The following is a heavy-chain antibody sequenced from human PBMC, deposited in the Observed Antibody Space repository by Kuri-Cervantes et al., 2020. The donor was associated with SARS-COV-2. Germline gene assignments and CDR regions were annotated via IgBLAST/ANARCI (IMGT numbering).Heavy chain of an antibody. CDR3: ARVGVTMVRGVSYYFDY. V-gene: IGHV3-53*01. CDR2: IYSGGST. Sequence: GGSLRLSCAASGFTFSSYSMNWVRQAPGKGLEWVSVIYSGGSTYYADSVKGRFTISRDNSKNTLYLQMNSLRAEDTAVYYCARVGVTMVRGVSYYFDYWGQGTLVTVSS. CDR1: GFTFSSYS. J-gene: IGHJ4*02. D-gene: IGHD3-10*01.